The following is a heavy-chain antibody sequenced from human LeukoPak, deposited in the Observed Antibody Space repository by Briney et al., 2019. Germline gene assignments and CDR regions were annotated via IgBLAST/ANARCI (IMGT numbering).Heavy chain of an antibody. D-gene: IGHD3-16*01. CDR3: ARDGVWGNSFTDY. J-gene: IGHJ4*02. Sequence: ASVKVSCKASGYTLRNYDISWVRQAPGQGLEWMGWISVYNGNTNYAQKFQGRVTMTRDTSISTAYMELSRLRSDDTAVYYCARDGVWGNSFTDYWGQGTLVTVSS. CDR2: ISVYNGNT. V-gene: IGHV1-18*01. CDR1: GYTLRNYD.